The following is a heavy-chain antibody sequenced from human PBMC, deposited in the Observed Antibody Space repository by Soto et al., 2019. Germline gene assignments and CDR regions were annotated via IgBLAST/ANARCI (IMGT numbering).Heavy chain of an antibody. V-gene: IGHV3-33*01. CDR3: ARSSGSYFAAFYDT. J-gene: IGHJ5*02. CDR1: AFSFSTSG. D-gene: IGHD1-26*01. CDR2: IWDDGGNK. Sequence: QAQLQESGGGVVQPGTSLRLSCAASAFSFSTSGMHWVRQAPGKGLEWVAAIWDDGGNKYYADSVRGRFTLSRDNSNIMLFLQMNSLRAEDTALYCCARSSGSYFAAFYDTWGQGTLVSVSS.